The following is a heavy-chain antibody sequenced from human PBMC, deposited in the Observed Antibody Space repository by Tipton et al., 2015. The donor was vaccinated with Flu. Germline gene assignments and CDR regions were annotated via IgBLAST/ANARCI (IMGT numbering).Heavy chain of an antibody. CDR2: IHTSAGT. CDR3: ARRDFSNHVSEPKNWFDS. J-gene: IGHJ5*01. D-gene: IGHD4-11*01. CDR1: GDSLGSSYY. V-gene: IGHV4-38-2*01. Sequence: TLSLTCSVSGDSLGSSYYWAWIRQPPGRGLEWIGNIHTSAGTYYNLSLKSRVTISVDRSKNQFSLRLASVTAADTAVYFCARRDFSNHVSEPKNWFDSWGQGTLVTVSS.